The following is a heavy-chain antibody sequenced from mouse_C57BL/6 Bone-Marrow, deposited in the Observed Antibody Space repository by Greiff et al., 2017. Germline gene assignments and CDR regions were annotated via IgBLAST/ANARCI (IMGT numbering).Heavy chain of an antibody. CDR2: LNPSNGGT. CDR3: ARRRRTGYVGLYWYFDV. V-gene: IGHV1-53*01. CDR1: GYPFTSYW. D-gene: IGHD1-2*01. J-gene: IGHJ1*03. Sequence: QVQLKQPGTELVKPGASVKLSCKASGYPFTSYWMHWVKQRPGQGLEWIGNLNPSNGGTNYNEKFKSKATLTVAKSSSTAYMQLSSLTSEDSAVYYCARRRRTGYVGLYWYFDVWGTGTTVTVSS.